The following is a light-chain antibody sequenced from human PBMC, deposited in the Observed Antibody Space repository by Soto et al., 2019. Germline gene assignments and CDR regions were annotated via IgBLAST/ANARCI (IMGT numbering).Light chain of an antibody. Sequence: EIVLTQSPGTLSLSPGERATLSCRASQSVRSRYLAWYQHRPGQAPRLLIDGASTRAAGIPPRFSGSGSGTEFTLTISSLQSEDFAVYYCQQYNKWPLTFGGGTKVDIK. V-gene: IGKV3-15*01. CDR2: GAS. CDR3: QQYNKWPLT. J-gene: IGKJ4*01. CDR1: QSVRSRY.